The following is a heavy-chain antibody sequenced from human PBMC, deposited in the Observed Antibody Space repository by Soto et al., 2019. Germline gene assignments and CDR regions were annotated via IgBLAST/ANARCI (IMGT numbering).Heavy chain of an antibody. J-gene: IGHJ6*02. Sequence: GGSLRLSCAASGFTVSSNYMSWVRQAPGKGLEWVSVIYSGGSTYYADSVKGRFTISRDNSKNTLYLKMNSLRAEDTAVYYCARVGGVKGLRSYYDILTGYLPYGMDVWGQGTTVTVSS. CDR1: GFTVSSNY. V-gene: IGHV3-53*01. CDR3: ARVGGVKGLRSYYDILTGYLPYGMDV. D-gene: IGHD3-9*01. CDR2: IYSGGST.